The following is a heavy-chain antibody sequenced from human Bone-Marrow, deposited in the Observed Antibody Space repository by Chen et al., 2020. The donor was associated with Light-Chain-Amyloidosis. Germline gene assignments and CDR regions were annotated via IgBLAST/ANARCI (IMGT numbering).Heavy chain of an antibody. J-gene: IGHJ4*01. CDR2: TSSRSSHI. D-gene: IGHD3-16*01. Sequence: EVQLVESGGGLVKPGGSLRLSCTASGFNFSSYSMNWVRQAPGKGLEWVSSTSSRSSHIYYADSVKGRFTISRDNAKNSLFLQMNSLRAEDTAVYYCARDLRGRRLGGFDYWGHGTLVTVAS. CDR3: ARDLRGRRLGGFDY. CDR1: GFNFSSYS. V-gene: IGHV3-21*02.